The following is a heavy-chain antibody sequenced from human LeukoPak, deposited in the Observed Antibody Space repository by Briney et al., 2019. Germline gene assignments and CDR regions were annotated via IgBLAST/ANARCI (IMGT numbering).Heavy chain of an antibody. J-gene: IGHJ5*02. D-gene: IGHD5-24*01. CDR3: ARTHVEMATKTTLSWFDP. CDR2: INTNTGNP. Sequence: ASVKVSCKASGYTFTSYAMNWVRQAPGQGLEWMGWINTNTGNPTYAQGFTGRFVFSLDTSDSTAYLQISSLKAEDTAVYYCARTHVEMATKTTLSWFDPWGQGTLVTVSS. V-gene: IGHV7-4-1*02. CDR1: GYTFTSYA.